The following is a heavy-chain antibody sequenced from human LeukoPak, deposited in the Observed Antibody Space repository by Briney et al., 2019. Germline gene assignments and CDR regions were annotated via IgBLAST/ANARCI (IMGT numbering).Heavy chain of an antibody. CDR2: IIPIFGTA. D-gene: IGHD2-2*01. CDR3: ARDGLYCSSTSCYFDY. Sequence: GASVKVSCKASGGTXSSYAISWVRQAPGQGLDWMGGIIPIFGTANYAQKFQGRVTITADESTSTAYMELSSLRSEDTAVYYCARDGLYCSSTSCYFDYWGQGTLVTVSS. J-gene: IGHJ4*02. V-gene: IGHV1-69*13. CDR1: GGTXSSYA.